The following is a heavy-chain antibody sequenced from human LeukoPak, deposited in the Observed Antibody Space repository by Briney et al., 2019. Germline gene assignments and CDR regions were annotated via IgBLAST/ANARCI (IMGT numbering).Heavy chain of an antibody. Sequence: GGSLRLSCAASGFTFSSYEMNWVRQAPGKGLEWVSYISSSGSAIYHADSVKGQFTISRDNAKNSLYLQRSSLRAEDTAVYYCAREVVYWGQGTLVTVSS. CDR2: ISSSGSAI. D-gene: IGHD2-15*01. V-gene: IGHV3-48*03. CDR1: GFTFSSYE. CDR3: AREVVY. J-gene: IGHJ4*02.